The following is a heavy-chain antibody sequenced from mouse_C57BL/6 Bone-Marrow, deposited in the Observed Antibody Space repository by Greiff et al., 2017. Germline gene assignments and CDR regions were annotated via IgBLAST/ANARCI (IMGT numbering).Heavy chain of an antibody. D-gene: IGHD2-2*01. CDR3: TTTLWLRRGGYFDY. CDR1: GFNIKDDY. Sequence: EVKLQQSGAELVRPGASVKLSCTASGFNIKDDYMHWVKQRPEQGLEWIGWIDPENGDTEYASKFQGKATITADTSSNTAYLQLSSLTSEDTAVYYCTTTLWLRRGGYFDYWGQGTTLTVSS. CDR2: IDPENGDT. J-gene: IGHJ2*01. V-gene: IGHV14-4*01.